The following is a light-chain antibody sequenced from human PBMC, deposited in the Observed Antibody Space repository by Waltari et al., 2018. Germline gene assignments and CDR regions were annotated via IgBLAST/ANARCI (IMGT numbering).Light chain of an antibody. J-gene: IGKJ4*01. CDR1: QSVSSN. CDR2: GAS. V-gene: IGKV3-15*01. Sequence: ETVMTQSPATLSVSPGERATLSCRASQSVSSNLAWYQQKPGQAPRLLIYGASTRATGISARFSGSGSGTEFTLTISSLQSEDFAVYYCQQYNNWPLTFGGGTTVEIK. CDR3: QQYNNWPLT.